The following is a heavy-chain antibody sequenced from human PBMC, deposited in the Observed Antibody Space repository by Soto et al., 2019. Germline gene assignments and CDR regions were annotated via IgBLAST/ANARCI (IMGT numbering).Heavy chain of an antibody. CDR3: ASGNGGINFDY. J-gene: IGHJ4*02. D-gene: IGHD2-15*01. Sequence: EVQLVESGGGLVQPGGSLRLSCAASGFTFSSYWMHWVRQAPGKGPVWVSRINSDGSSTSYADSVKGRFTISRDNAKNTLYLQMNSLRAEDTAVYYCASGNGGINFDYWGQGTLVTVSS. CDR2: INSDGSST. V-gene: IGHV3-74*01. CDR1: GFTFSSYW.